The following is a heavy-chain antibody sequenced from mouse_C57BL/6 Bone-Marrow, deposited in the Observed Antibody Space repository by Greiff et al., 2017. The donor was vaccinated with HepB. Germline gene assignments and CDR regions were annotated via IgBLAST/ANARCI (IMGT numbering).Heavy chain of an antibody. J-gene: IGHJ1*03. CDR3: ASLYYGSSYWYFDV. V-gene: IGHV1-81*01. D-gene: IGHD1-1*01. CDR1: GYTFTSYG. Sequence: QVQLQQSGAELARPVASVKLSCKASGYTFTSYGISWVKQRTGQGLEWIGEIYPRSGNTYYNEKFKGKATLTADKSSSTAYMELRSLTSEDSAVYFCASLYYGSSYWYFDVWGTGTTVTVSS. CDR2: IYPRSGNT.